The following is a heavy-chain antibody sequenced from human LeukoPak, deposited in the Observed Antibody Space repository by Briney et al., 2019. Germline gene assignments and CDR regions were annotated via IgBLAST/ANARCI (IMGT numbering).Heavy chain of an antibody. CDR2: ISSSGSTI. CDR1: GFTFSDYY. V-gene: IGHV3-11*01. D-gene: IGHD3-10*01. Sequence: GGSLRLSCAASGFTFSDYYMSWIRQAPGKGLEWVSYISSSGSTIYYADSVKGRFTISRDNAKNSLYLQMNSLRAEDTAVYYCAREQRYYGSGDYYYYYMDVWGKGTTVTVSS. J-gene: IGHJ6*03. CDR3: AREQRYYGSGDYYYYYMDV.